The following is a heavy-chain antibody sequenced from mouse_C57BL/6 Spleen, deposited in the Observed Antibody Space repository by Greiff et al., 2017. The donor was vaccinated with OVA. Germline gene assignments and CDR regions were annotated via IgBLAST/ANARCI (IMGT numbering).Heavy chain of an antibody. D-gene: IGHD1-1*01. V-gene: IGHV1-52*01. CDR3: ARGDGSSYWFAY. CDR2: IDPSDSET. CDR1: GYTFTSYW. Sequence: QVQLQQPGAELVRPGSSVKLSCKASGYTFTSYWMHWVKQRPIQGLEWIGNIDPSDSETHYNQKFKDKATLTVDKSSSTAYMQLSSLTSEDSAVYYCARGDGSSYWFAYWGQGTLVTVSA. J-gene: IGHJ3*01.